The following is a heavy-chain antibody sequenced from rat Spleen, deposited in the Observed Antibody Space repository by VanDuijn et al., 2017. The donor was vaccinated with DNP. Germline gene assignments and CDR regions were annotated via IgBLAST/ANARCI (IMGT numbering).Heavy chain of an antibody. CDR3: ARPDY. CDR2: ITTSGGST. Sequence: EVQLVESGGGLVQPGRSLRLSCAASGFTFSNYDMAWVRQAPTKGLEWVASITTSGGSTYYRDSVKGRFIISRDNAKSTLYLHMDSLRSEDTATYYCARPDYWGQGVMVTVSS. CDR1: GFTFSNYD. V-gene: IGHV5-25*01. J-gene: IGHJ2*01.